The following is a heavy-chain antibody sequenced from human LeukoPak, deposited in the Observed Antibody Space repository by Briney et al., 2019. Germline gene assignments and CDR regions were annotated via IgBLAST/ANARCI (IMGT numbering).Heavy chain of an antibody. Sequence: RGESLKISCKGSGYSFTSYWIGWVRQMPGKGLEWMGIIYPDDSDTRYSPSFQGQVTISADTSISTAYLQWSSLKASDTAMYYRARRGYCSGANCHSNAFDVWGQGTMVTVSS. CDR3: ARRGYCSGANCHSNAFDV. V-gene: IGHV5-51*01. CDR1: GYSFTSYW. CDR2: IYPDDSDT. J-gene: IGHJ3*01. D-gene: IGHD2-15*01.